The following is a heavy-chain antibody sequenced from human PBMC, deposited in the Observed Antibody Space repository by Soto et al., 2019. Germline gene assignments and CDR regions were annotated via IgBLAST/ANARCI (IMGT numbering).Heavy chain of an antibody. V-gene: IGHV1-3*05. CDR2: INAGNGNT. J-gene: IGHJ4*02. Sequence: QVQVVQSGAEEKKPGASVKVSCTASGYTFTGYAMHWVRQAPGQRLEWMGWINAGNGNTKYSQKFQGRVTITRDTSASTAYMELSRMRSEETAVYYCARAVAVPADFDYWGQGTLVTVSS. CDR1: GYTFTGYA. D-gene: IGHD6-19*01. CDR3: ARAVAVPADFDY.